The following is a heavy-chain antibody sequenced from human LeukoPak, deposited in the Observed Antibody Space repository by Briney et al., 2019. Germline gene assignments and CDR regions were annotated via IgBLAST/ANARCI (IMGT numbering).Heavy chain of an antibody. Sequence: GSLRLSCAASGFTFSSYWMHWVRQAPGKGLVWVSRINGNGSTTTYADSVKGRFTISRDNAKNSLYLQMNSLRAEDTAVYYCARDRPAGATVWGQGTMVTVSS. D-gene: IGHD6-25*01. J-gene: IGHJ3*01. CDR1: GFTFSSYW. V-gene: IGHV3-74*01. CDR2: INGNGSTT. CDR3: ARDRPAGATV.